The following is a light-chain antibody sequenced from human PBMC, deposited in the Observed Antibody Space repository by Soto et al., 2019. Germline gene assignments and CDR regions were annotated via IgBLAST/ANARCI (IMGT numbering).Light chain of an antibody. V-gene: IGKV2D-29*01. Sequence: DIVLTQTPLFLSVTPGQPASISCRSTQSLLHSDGKTYFYWFLQKAGQPPQLLIYEVSNRFSGVSDRLSGSGSGTDFTLKISRVEDDDVGIYYCMPSIKLPYTFRHGTKVDIK. J-gene: IGKJ2*01. CDR1: QSLLHSDGKTY. CDR2: EVS. CDR3: MPSIKLPYT.